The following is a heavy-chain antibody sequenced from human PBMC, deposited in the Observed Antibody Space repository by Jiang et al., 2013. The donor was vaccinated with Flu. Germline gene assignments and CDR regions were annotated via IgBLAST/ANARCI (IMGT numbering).Heavy chain of an antibody. V-gene: IGHV1-2*02. CDR1: GYTFTDYY. Sequence: QSGAEVKKPGASVKVSCKAFGYTFTDYYIHWVRQAPGQGLEWMGWNNPSGGTSYAQRFQGRVTMTRDTSIATAYMELSRLRSADTAVYYCGRSSGWEYFDYWGQGTLVTVSS. J-gene: IGHJ4*02. CDR3: GRSSGWEYFDY. CDR2: NNPSGGT. D-gene: IGHD6-19*01.